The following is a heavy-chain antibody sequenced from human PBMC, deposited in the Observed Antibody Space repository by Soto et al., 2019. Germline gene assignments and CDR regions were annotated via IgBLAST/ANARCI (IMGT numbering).Heavy chain of an antibody. Sequence: GGSLRLSCAASGFTFSSYEMNWVRQAPGKGLEWVSYISSSGSTIYYADSVKGRFTISRDNAKNSLYLQMNSLRAEDTAVYYCARDSYFTAGTLWDSHGMDVWGQGTTVTVSS. V-gene: IGHV3-48*03. D-gene: IGHD3-16*01. CDR3: ARDSYFTAGTLWDSHGMDV. CDR2: ISSSGSTI. J-gene: IGHJ6*02. CDR1: GFTFSSYE.